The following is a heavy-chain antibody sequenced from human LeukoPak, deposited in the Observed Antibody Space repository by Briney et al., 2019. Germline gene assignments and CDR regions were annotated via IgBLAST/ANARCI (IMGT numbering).Heavy chain of an antibody. CDR2: IYTSGST. CDR3: ARVLTTVTTFWFDP. D-gene: IGHD4-17*01. Sequence: SETLSLAWTVAGGSISSYSWGWIRQPAGNGLEWIGRIYTSGSTNSNPSLKSRVTMSVDTSKNQFSLKLSSVTAADTAVYYCARVLTTVTTFWFDPWGQGTLVTVSS. V-gene: IGHV4-4*07. J-gene: IGHJ5*02. CDR1: GGSISSYS.